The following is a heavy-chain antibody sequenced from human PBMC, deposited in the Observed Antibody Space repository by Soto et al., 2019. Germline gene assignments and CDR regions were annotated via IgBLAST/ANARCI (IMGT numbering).Heavy chain of an antibody. CDR1: GFTFSSYA. V-gene: IGHV3-23*04. D-gene: IGHD3-10*01. Sequence: VQQVESGGGVVQPGRSLRLSCAASGFTFSSYAMHWVRQAPGKGLEWVAVISGGGGTTYYADSVKGRFTISRDNSKNTVYLQMNSLKAEDTALYYCAKGRGGFDSWGQGILVTVSS. CDR2: ISGGGGTT. J-gene: IGHJ5*01. CDR3: AKGRGGFDS.